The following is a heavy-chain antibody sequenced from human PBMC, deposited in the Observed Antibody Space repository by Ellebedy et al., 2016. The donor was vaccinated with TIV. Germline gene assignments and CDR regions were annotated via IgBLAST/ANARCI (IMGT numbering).Heavy chain of an antibody. Sequence: SVKVSXXASGGSFSKYAISWVRRAPGQGLEWMGGIIPVFGTTNSAHNFQGRVTITADESTTTAYMELSSLRFEDTAVYYCATSEIVIVPAASQYYYYAMDVWGHGTTVTVSS. J-gene: IGHJ6*02. V-gene: IGHV1-69*13. CDR2: IIPVFGTT. CDR1: GGSFSKYA. CDR3: ATSEIVIVPAASQYYYYAMDV. D-gene: IGHD2-2*01.